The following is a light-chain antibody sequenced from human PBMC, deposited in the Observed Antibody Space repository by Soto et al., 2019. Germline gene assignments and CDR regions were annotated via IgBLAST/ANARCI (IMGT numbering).Light chain of an antibody. CDR3: QQYYSTPLP. Sequence: DIVMTQSPDSLAVSLGERATINCKSSQSVLYSSNNKNYLAWYQQKPGQPPKLLIYWASTRESGVPDRFSGSESGTDFTLTISSLQAEDVAVYYCQQYYSTPLPCGRGTKVDIK. J-gene: IGKJ4*01. CDR1: QSVLYSSNNKNY. CDR2: WAS. V-gene: IGKV4-1*01.